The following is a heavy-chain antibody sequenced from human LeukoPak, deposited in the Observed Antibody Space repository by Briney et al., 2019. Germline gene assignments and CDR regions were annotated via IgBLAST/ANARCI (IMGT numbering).Heavy chain of an antibody. V-gene: IGHV1-2*02. CDR1: GYTFTGYY. D-gene: IGHD5-18*01. Sequence: SVKVSCKASGYTFTGYYMHWVRQAPGQGLEWMGWINPNSGGTNYAQKLQGRVTMIRDTAISTAYLELGRLVSDDNAGEYCWNFVDTIMVNSNWGPGTLVTVSS. J-gene: IGHJ4*02. CDR3: WNFVDTIMVNSN. CDR2: INPNSGGT.